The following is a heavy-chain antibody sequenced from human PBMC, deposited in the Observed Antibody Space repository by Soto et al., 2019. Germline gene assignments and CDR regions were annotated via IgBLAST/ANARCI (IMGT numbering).Heavy chain of an antibody. CDR1: GYTFTSYD. J-gene: IGHJ6*03. Sequence: ASVKVSCKASGYTFTSYDINWVRQATGQGVEWMGWMNPNSGNTGYAQKFQGRVTMTRNTSISTAYMELSSLRSEDTAVYYCARGHMVRGVIIITPYYYYYMDVWGKGTTVTVSS. CDR2: MNPNSGNT. CDR3: ARGHMVRGVIIITPYYYYYMDV. D-gene: IGHD3-10*01. V-gene: IGHV1-8*01.